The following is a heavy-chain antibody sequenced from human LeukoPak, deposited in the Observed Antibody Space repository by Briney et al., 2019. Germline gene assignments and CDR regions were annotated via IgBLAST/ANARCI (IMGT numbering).Heavy chain of an antibody. CDR3: AKDRLGAILYFDY. CDR2: INWNGGST. Sequence: GGSLRLSCAASGFTFDDYGMSWVRQAPGKGLEWVSGINWNGGSTGYADSVKGRFTISRDNSKNTLYMQMNSLRAGDTAVYYCAKDRLGAILYFDYWGQGTLVTVSS. CDR1: GFTFDDYG. J-gene: IGHJ4*02. D-gene: IGHD1-26*01. V-gene: IGHV3-20*04.